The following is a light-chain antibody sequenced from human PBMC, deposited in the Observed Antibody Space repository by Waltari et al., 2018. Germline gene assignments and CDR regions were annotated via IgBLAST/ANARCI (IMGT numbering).Light chain of an antibody. Sequence: QSALTQPASVSGSPGQSITISCTGPSSDVGGYNSFSCYQQHPGKAPKLMIYDVSNRPSGVSNRFSGSKSGNTASLTISGLQAEDEADYYCSSYTSSSTPNYGFGTGTKVTVL. J-gene: IGLJ1*01. V-gene: IGLV2-14*01. CDR1: SSDVGGYNS. CDR3: SSYTSSSTPNYG. CDR2: DVS.